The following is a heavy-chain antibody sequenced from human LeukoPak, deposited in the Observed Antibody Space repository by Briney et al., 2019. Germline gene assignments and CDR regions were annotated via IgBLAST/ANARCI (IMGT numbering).Heavy chain of an antibody. CDR3: ARWYYYETSGLYYGSFDN. J-gene: IGHJ5*02. V-gene: IGHV3-23*01. CDR1: GFTFSSYS. CDR2: IIGSGSGT. Sequence: LPGGSLRLSCAASGFTFSSYSMSWVRQAPGKGLQWVSVIIGSGSGTYYADSVKGRFTISRDNSRNTLYLQMNSLRAEDTAVYYCARWYYYETSGLYYGSFDNWGQGTLVTVSS. D-gene: IGHD3-22*01.